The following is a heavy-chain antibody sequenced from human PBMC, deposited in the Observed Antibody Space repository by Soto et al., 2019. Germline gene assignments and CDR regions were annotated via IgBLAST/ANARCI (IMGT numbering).Heavy chain of an antibody. CDR3: ARGGGTILAPLP. Sequence: GASVKVSCKASGYTFTGYFMHWVRQAPGQGLEWMAWINPNSGATKYAQKFQGRVTLSRDTSISTAYMELSGLRSDDTAVYYCARGGGTILAPLPWGQGTLVTVSS. CDR1: GYTFTGYF. V-gene: IGHV1-2*02. CDR2: INPNSGAT. D-gene: IGHD3-3*01. J-gene: IGHJ5*02.